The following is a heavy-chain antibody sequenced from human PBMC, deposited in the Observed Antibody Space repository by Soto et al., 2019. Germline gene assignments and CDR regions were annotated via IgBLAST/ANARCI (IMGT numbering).Heavy chain of an antibody. CDR1: GFSLSTSGMC. V-gene: IGHV2-70*01. CDR3: DRSNRYSSSSDYYSYDMDV. D-gene: IGHD6-19*01. J-gene: IGHJ6*02. CDR2: LDWDDDK. Sequence: SGPTLVHPTQTLTLTCTFSGFSLSTSGMCVSWIRQPPGQALEWLALLDWDDDKYYSKSLKTILTISKDTSKNWVVLTMTNMDPVDTYSYYCDRSNRYSSSSDYYSYDMDVWGQGTTVTVSS.